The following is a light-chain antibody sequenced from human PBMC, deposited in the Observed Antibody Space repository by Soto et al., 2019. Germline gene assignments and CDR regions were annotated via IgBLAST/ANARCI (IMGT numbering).Light chain of an antibody. CDR3: QQRSNLIT. J-gene: IGKJ5*01. CDR2: DAS. Sequence: EIVLTQSPATLSLSPGERATNSCRASQSVSSYLAWYQQKPGQAPRLLIYDASNRATGIPARFSGSWSGTDFTLTISSLEPEDFAVYYCQQRSNLITFGQGTRLEIK. V-gene: IGKV3-11*01. CDR1: QSVSSY.